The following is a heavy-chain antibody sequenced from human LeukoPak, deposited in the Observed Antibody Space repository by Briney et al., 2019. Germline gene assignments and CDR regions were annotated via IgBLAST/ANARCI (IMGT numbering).Heavy chain of an antibody. CDR2: ISYDGSNQ. J-gene: IGHJ4*02. CDR3: VKNRVVFNWNYAYYFDS. CDR1: GFTFSDYY. Sequence: PGGSLRLSCAASGFTFSDYYMSWIRQAPGKGLEWVTIISYDGSNQYYADSVKGRFTISRDNSKNTLYLQMNSLRAEDTAVYYCVKNRVVFNWNYAYYFDSWGQGTLVTVSS. D-gene: IGHD1-7*01. V-gene: IGHV3-30*18.